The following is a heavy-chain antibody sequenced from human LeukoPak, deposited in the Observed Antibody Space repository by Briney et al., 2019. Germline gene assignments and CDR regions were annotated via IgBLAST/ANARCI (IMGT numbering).Heavy chain of an antibody. CDR3: ARGVYDFWSGYYIDY. CDR2: INHSGST. Sequence: PSETLSLTCTVSGGSISSYYWSWIRQPPGKGLEWIGEINHSGSTNYNPSLKSRVTISVDTSKNQFSLKLSSVTAADTAVYYCARGVYDFWSGYYIDYWGRGTLVTVSS. D-gene: IGHD3-3*01. V-gene: IGHV4-34*01. CDR1: GGSISSYY. J-gene: IGHJ4*02.